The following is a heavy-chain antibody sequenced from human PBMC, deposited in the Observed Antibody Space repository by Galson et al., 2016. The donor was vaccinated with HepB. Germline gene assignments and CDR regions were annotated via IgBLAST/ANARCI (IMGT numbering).Heavy chain of an antibody. D-gene: IGHD7-27*01. CDR2: ISAKNGNT. Sequence: SVKVSCKASGYTFSTYGISWVRQAPGQGLEWMGWISAKNGNTRYAQKLQDRVTMTTDTSTSTAYMELRSPRSDDTAMYYCARESMPGPWGDYWGQGTLVTVSS. J-gene: IGHJ4*02. V-gene: IGHV1-18*01. CDR1: GYTFSTYG. CDR3: ARESMPGPWGDY.